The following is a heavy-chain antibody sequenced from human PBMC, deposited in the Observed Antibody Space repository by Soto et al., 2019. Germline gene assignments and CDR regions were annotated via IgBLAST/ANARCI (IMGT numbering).Heavy chain of an antibody. J-gene: IGHJ4*02. D-gene: IGHD2-15*01. CDR3: ARDQSGGWGLGY. CDR2: ISHSGII. Sequence: QVQLQESGPGLVKPSETLSLTCAASGGSVSSSNWWNWVRQSPGKGLEWIAEISHSGIINYNPSLKSRVTISLDKSKNQFSLKLSSVTAADTAVYYCARDQSGGWGLGYWGQGTLVTVSS. CDR1: GGSVSSSNW. V-gene: IGHV4-4*02.